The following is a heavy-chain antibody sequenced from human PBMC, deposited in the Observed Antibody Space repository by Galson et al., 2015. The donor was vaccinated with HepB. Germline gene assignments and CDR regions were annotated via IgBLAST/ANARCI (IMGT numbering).Heavy chain of an antibody. D-gene: IGHD3-10*01. J-gene: IGHJ4*02. CDR1: GFTFSSYW. Sequence: SLRLSCAASGFTFSSYWMSWVRQAPGKGLEWVANVKQDGSEKYYVDSVKGRFTISRDNAKNSLYPQMNSLRAEDTAVYYCARVGGGEWFGELSHYYFDYWGQGTLVTVSS. V-gene: IGHV3-7*01. CDR2: VKQDGSEK. CDR3: ARVGGGEWFGELSHYYFDY.